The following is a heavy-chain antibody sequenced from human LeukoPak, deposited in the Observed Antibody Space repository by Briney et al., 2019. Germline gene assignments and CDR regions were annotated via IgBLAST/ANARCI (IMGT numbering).Heavy chain of an antibody. CDR2: VHHTGSA. CDR1: GISLSTYY. J-gene: IGHJ6*02. CDR3: ARDSWDYIAMDV. V-gene: IGHV4-59*01. D-gene: IGHD4/OR15-4a*01. Sequence: SETLSLTCTVSGISLSTYYWSWVRQPPGKGLEWIGYVHHTGSADYNPSLKSRVTISLDMSKSQFSLKLTSATAADTAVYYCARDSWDYIAMDVWGPGTTVTVSS.